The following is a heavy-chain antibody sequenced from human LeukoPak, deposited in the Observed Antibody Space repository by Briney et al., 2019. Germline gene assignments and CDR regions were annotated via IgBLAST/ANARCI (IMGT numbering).Heavy chain of an antibody. CDR1: GKTLIELS. D-gene: IGHD3-16*01. Sequence: ASVRVSCKVSGKTLIELSMHWVRQAPAKGLEWMGGFDPENGETIYAQKFQGRVTLTEDRSTDTTYMEMSSLRSEDTAVYYCAKGGSNPGRHNSAWGSMYVWGQGTTVTVSS. CDR3: AKGGSNPGRHNSAWGSMYV. J-gene: IGHJ6*02. CDR2: FDPENGET. V-gene: IGHV1-24*01.